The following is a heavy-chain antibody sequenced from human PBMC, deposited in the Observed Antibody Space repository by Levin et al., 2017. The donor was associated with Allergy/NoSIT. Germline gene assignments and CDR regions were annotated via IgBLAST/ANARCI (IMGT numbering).Heavy chain of an antibody. J-gene: IGHJ6*03. CDR3: AREPGGDYVVYYYYYMDV. CDR2: INPNSGGT. D-gene: IGHD4-17*01. CDR1: GYTFTGYY. Sequence: GESLKISCKASGYTFTGYYMHWVRQAPGQGLEWMGRINPNSGGTNYAQKFQGRVTMTRDTSISTAYMELSRLRSDDTAVYYCAREPGGDYVVYYYYYMDVWGKGTTVTVSS. V-gene: IGHV1-2*06.